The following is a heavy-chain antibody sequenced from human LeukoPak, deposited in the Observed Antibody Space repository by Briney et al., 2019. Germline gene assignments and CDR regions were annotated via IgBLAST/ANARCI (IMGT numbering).Heavy chain of an antibody. J-gene: IGHJ4*02. V-gene: IGHV4-34*01. D-gene: IGHD6-13*01. CDR3: ASDAAAGSLLESDY. CDR1: GGSFSGYY. Sequence: PSETLSLTCAVYGGSFSGYYWSWVRQPPGKGLEWIGEINHSGSTNYNPSLKSRVTISVDTSKNQFSLKLSSVTAADTAVYYCASDAAAGSLLESDYWGQRTLVTVSS. CDR2: INHSGST.